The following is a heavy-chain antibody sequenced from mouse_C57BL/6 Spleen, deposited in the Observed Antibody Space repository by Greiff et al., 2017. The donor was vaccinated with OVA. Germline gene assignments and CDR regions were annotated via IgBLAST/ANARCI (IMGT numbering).Heavy chain of an antibody. CDR2: INPNNGGT. J-gene: IGHJ4*01. CDR3: ARSYSNSYYAMDY. CDR1: GYTFTDYY. D-gene: IGHD2-5*01. Sequence: EVQLQQSGPELVKPGASVKISCKASGYTFTDYYMNWVKQSHGKSLEWIGDINPNNGGTSYNQKFKGKATLTVDKSSSTAYMELRSLTSEDSAVYYCARSYSNSYYAMDYWGQGTSVTVSS. V-gene: IGHV1-26*01.